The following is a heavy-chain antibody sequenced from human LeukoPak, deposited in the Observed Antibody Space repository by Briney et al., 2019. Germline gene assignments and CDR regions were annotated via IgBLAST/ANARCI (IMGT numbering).Heavy chain of an antibody. CDR1: GFTFSSYA. CDR3: AKDQAYYDFWSGYSIGY. V-gene: IGHV3-23*01. CDR2: ISGSGGST. J-gene: IGHJ4*02. Sequence: HPGGSLRLSCAASGFTFSSYAMSWVRQAPGKGLEWVSAISGSGGSTYYADSVKGRFTISRDNSKNTLYLQMNSLRAEDTAVYYCAKDQAYYDFWSGYSIGYWGQGTLVTVSS. D-gene: IGHD3-3*01.